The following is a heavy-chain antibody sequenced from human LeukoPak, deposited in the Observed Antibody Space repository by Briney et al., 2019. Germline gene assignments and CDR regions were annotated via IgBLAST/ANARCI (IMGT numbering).Heavy chain of an antibody. V-gene: IGHV4-30-2*01. J-gene: IGHJ5*02. CDR2: IYHSGST. D-gene: IGHD6-13*01. Sequence: SETLSLTCTVSGGSISSGGYYWSWIRQPPGKGLEWIGYIYHSGSTYYSPSLKSRVTISVDRSKNQFSLKLSSVTAADTAVYYCARHGSSWFNWFDPWGQGTLVTVSS. CDR3: ARHGSSWFNWFDP. CDR1: GGSISSGGYY.